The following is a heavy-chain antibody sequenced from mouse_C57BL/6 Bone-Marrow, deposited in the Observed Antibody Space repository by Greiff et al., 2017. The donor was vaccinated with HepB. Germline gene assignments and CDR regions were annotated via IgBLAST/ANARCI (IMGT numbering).Heavy chain of an antibody. J-gene: IGHJ4*01. CDR1: GFTFTDYY. D-gene: IGHD2-4*01. Sequence: EVKVVESGGGLVQPGGSLSLSCAASGFTFTDYYMSWVRQPPGKALEWLGFIRNKANDYKTEYSASVTGRFTISRDNTQSILSLQMNALRAEDSATYYCARPHIYYDYYGAMDYWGQGTSVTVSS. CDR3: ARPHIYYDYYGAMDY. CDR2: IRNKANDYKT. V-gene: IGHV7-3*01.